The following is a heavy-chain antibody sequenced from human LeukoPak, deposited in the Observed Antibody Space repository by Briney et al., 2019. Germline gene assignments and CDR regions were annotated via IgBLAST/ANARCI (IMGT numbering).Heavy chain of an antibody. J-gene: IGHJ4*02. Sequence: GASVKVSCKASGGTFSSYAISWVRQAPGQGLEWMGGIIPIFGTANYAQKFRGRVTITTDESTSTAYMELSSLRSEDTAVYYCAIVAYCGGDCHHYFDYWGQGTLVTVSS. CDR3: AIVAYCGGDCHHYFDY. CDR2: IIPIFGTA. CDR1: GGTFSSYA. D-gene: IGHD2-21*02. V-gene: IGHV1-69*05.